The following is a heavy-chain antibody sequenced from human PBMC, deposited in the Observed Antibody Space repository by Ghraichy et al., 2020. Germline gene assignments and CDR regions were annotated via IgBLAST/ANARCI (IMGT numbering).Heavy chain of an antibody. Sequence: ASVKVSCKASGYTFTGYYMHWVRQAPGQGLEWMGRINPNSGGTNYAQKFQGRVTMTRDTSISTAYMELSRLRSDDTAVYYCARGCSGGSCYPREWSLEIDYWGQGTLVTVSS. J-gene: IGHJ4*02. CDR3: ARGCSGGSCYPREWSLEIDY. V-gene: IGHV1-2*06. D-gene: IGHD2-15*01. CDR1: GYTFTGYY. CDR2: INPNSGGT.